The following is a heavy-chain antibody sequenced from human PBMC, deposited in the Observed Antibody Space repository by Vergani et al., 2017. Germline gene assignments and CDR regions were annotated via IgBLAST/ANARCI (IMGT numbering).Heavy chain of an antibody. V-gene: IGHV3-11*04. J-gene: IGHJ6*02. CDR3: ARAPLLLRYFDWLPYYGMDV. D-gene: IGHD3-9*01. Sequence: QVQLVESGGGLVKPGGSLRLSCAASGFTFSDYYMSWIRQAPGKGLEWVSYISSSGSTIYYADSVKGRFTISRDNAKNSLYLQMNSLRAEDTAVYYCARAPLLLRYFDWLPYYGMDVWGQGTTVTVSS. CDR2: ISSSGSTI. CDR1: GFTFSDYY.